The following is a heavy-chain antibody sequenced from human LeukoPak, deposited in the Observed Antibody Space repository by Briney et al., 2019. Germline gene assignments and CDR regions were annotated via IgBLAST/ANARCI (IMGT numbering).Heavy chain of an antibody. Sequence: GRSLRLSCAASGFTFSSYGMHWVRQAPGKGLEWVAVISYDGGNKYYADSVKGRFTISRDNSKNTLYLQMNSLRAEDTAVYYCANDRDAFDIWGQGTMVTVSS. CDR3: ANDRDAFDI. V-gene: IGHV3-30*18. CDR1: GFTFSSYG. J-gene: IGHJ3*02. CDR2: ISYDGGNK.